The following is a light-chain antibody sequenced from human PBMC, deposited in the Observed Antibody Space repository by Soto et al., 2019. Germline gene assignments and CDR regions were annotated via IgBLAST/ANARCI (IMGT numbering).Light chain of an antibody. J-gene: IGKJ5*01. Sequence: EVVLTQSPATLSLSPGERATLSCRASQSVGNCLAWYQQKPGQAPRLLIFDASARIDGIPARFSGSGSETDFTLTISSLEPEDFAVYYSQQCSNWPPITFGQGTRLEIK. CDR2: DAS. CDR3: QQCSNWPPIT. CDR1: QSVGNC. V-gene: IGKV3-11*01.